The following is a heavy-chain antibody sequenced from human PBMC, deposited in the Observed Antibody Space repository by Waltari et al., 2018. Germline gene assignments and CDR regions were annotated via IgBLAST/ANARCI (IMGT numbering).Heavy chain of an antibody. CDR3: ARGVRHCGGDCGYFQH. CDR2: INPNSGGT. D-gene: IGHD2-21*01. J-gene: IGHJ1*01. CDR1: GYTFTGYY. V-gene: IGHV1-2*06. Sequence: QVQLVQSGAEVKKPGASVKVSCKASGYTFTGYYMHWVRQAPGQGLEWMGRINPNSGGTNYAQKFQGRVTMTRDTSISTAYMELSRLRSDDTAVYYCARGVRHCGGDCGYFQHWGQGTLVIVSS.